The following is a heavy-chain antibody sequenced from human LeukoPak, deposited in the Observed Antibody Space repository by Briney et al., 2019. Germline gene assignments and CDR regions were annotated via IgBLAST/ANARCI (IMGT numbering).Heavy chain of an antibody. J-gene: IGHJ4*02. Sequence: GGSLRLSCAASGFTFSSYSMNWVRQAPGKGLEWVSSISSSSSYIYYADSVKGRFTISRDNAKNSLYLQMNSLRAEDTAVYYCAREDGKTYYDFWNGTRDNDYWGQGTLVTVSS. V-gene: IGHV3-21*01. CDR2: ISSSSSYI. CDR1: GFTFSSYS. D-gene: IGHD3-3*01. CDR3: AREDGKTYYDFWNGTRDNDY.